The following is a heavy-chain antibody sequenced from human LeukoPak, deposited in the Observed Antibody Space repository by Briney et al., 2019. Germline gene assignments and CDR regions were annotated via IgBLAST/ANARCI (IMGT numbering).Heavy chain of an antibody. J-gene: IGHJ4*02. CDR1: GYPFTIYY. CDR2: ISPSAGST. Sequence: ASVKVFCKASGYPFTIYYMHWVRQAPGQGLEWMGIISPSAGSTSYAQKFQGRVTMTRDTSTSTVYMELSSLTFEDTAVYYCARTRDNSGWYEVYWGQGTLVTVSS. V-gene: IGHV1-46*01. D-gene: IGHD6-19*01. CDR3: ARTRDNSGWYEVY.